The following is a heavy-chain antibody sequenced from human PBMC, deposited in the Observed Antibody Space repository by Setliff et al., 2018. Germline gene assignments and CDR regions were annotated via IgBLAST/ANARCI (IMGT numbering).Heavy chain of an antibody. CDR2: ISGYNGNT. CDR3: ARFSGHNYGSFDS. Sequence: ASVKVSCKASGYTFSSYGISWVRQAPGQGLEWMGWISGYNGNTNYAQKFQSRVTMTTDTSISTAYMELSSLRSDDTAVYYCARFSGHNYGSFDSWGQGTLVTVSS. J-gene: IGHJ5*01. V-gene: IGHV1-18*01. D-gene: IGHD5-18*01. CDR1: GYTFSSYG.